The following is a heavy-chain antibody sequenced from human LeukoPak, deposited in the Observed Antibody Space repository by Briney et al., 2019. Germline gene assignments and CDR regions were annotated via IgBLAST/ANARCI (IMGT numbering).Heavy chain of an antibody. CDR1: GGSISSSGFY. CDR2: IFYSGNT. D-gene: IGHD2-15*01. V-gene: IGHV4-39*01. CDR3: ARHRMPDALASAFDY. Sequence: SETLSLTCTVSGGSISSSGFYWDWIRQPPGKGLEWIGAIFYSGNTHYNPSLKSRVTISLDTSKNQFSLKLSSVTAADTAVYYCARHRMPDALASAFDYWGQGTLVTVSS. J-gene: IGHJ4*02.